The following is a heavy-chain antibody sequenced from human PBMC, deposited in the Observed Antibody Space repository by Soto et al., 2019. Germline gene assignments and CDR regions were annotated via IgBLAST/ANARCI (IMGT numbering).Heavy chain of an antibody. CDR3: TRTISATAGDV. CDR1: GFTFDGYW. D-gene: IGHD5-12*01. Sequence: VQLVESGGGLVQPGGSLRLSCAASGFTFDGYWMTWVHQAPGKGLDWVANIKQDGSEEYYVDSVKGRFTISRDNARKSLYLQMNSLRAEDTAVYYCTRTISATAGDVWGQGTMVTVSS. J-gene: IGHJ3*01. V-gene: IGHV3-7*01. CDR2: IKQDGSEE.